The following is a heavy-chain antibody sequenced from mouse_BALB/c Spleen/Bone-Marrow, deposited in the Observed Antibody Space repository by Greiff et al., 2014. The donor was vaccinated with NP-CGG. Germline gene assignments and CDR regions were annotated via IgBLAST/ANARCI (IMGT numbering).Heavy chain of an antibody. D-gene: IGHD1-1*01. CDR1: GFNIKDTY. J-gene: IGHJ2*01. CDR2: IYPANGNT. CDR3: ARYYYGTRYYFDY. Sequence: VQLKESGAELVKPGASVRLSCTASGFNIKDTYMHWVKQRPEQGPEWIGRIYPANGNTKYDPKFQGKATITADTSSNTAYLQLNSLTSEDTAVYYCARYYYGTRYYFDYWGQGTTLTVSS. V-gene: IGHV14-3*02.